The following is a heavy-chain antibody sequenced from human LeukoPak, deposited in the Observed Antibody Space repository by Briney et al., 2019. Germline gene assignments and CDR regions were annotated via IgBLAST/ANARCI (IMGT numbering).Heavy chain of an antibody. Sequence: GASVKVSCKASGGTFSSYAISWVRQAPGQGLEWMGGIIPIFGTANYAQRFQGRVTITADESTSTAYMELSSLRSEDTAVYYCARRITIFGGLYYFDYWGQGTLVTVSS. CDR2: IIPIFGTA. CDR3: ARRITIFGGLYYFDY. J-gene: IGHJ4*02. D-gene: IGHD3-3*01. CDR1: GGTFSSYA. V-gene: IGHV1-69*13.